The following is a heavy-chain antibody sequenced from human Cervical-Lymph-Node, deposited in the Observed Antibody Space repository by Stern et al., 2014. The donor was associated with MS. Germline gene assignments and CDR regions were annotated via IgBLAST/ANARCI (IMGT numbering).Heavy chain of an antibody. CDR3: ARVKPAAILDY. CDR1: GYTFTRNA. Sequence: QVQLGQSGSELKKPGASVKVSCKASGYTFTRNAMNWVRQAPGQRLEWMGWINTNTGITAYARGFTGRFVFSLDTSVSTAYLHISSLKAEDTAIYYCARVKPAAILDYWGQGTLVTVSS. J-gene: IGHJ4*02. V-gene: IGHV7-4-1*02. D-gene: IGHD2-2*01. CDR2: INTNTGIT.